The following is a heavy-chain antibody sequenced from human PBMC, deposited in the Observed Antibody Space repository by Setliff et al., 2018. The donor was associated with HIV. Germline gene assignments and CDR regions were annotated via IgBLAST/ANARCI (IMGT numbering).Heavy chain of an antibody. CDR1: GTNLDSFV. Sequence: SVKVSCKASGTNLDSFVISWVRQASGQGLEWMGAITPVIGRPIYAQRFHGRVTISADESKTTAYVELNSLTSDDTAVYYCARDLQHYDYVWGSYRSLAYWGQGTLVTVSS. CDR2: ITPVIGRP. V-gene: IGHV1-69*13. D-gene: IGHD3-16*02. CDR3: ARDLQHYDYVWGSYRSLAY. J-gene: IGHJ4*02.